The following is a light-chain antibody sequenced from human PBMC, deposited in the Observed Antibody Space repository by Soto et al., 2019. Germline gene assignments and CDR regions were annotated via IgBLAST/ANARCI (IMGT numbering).Light chain of an antibody. CDR1: SSDVGGYNY. Sequence: QSALTQPASVSGSPGQSITISCTGTSSDVGGYNYVSWYQQHPGKAHKLMIYEVSNRPSGVSNRFSGSKSGNTASLTISGLQADDEADYYCSSYTGSSTLVFGGGTKLTVL. J-gene: IGLJ3*02. CDR2: EVS. CDR3: SSYTGSSTLV. V-gene: IGLV2-14*01.